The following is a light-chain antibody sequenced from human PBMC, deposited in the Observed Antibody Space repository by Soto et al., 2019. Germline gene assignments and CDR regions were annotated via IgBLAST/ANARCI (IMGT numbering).Light chain of an antibody. Sequence: EIVLTQSPATLSVSPGERATLSCRASQSVRSNLAWYQQKPGQGPRLLIFGASTRATNIPARFSGSGSGTEFTLTISSLQSEDFAVYYCHQYIIWPPLTFGGGTKVEIK. CDR3: HQYIIWPPLT. CDR2: GAS. CDR1: QSVRSN. J-gene: IGKJ4*01. V-gene: IGKV3-15*01.